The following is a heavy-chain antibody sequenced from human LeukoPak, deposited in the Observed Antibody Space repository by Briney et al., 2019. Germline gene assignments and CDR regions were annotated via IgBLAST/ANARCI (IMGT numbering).Heavy chain of an antibody. D-gene: IGHD3-10*01. CDR3: AKDRSAYYYGSGSYRSPTHFDY. J-gene: IGHJ4*02. CDR1: GFTFSDYY. V-gene: IGHV3-11*01. Sequence: PGGSLRLSCAASGFTFSDYYMNWIRQAPGKGLEWVSYISGSGKTIYYVDSVKGRFTISRDNAKNSLYLQMNSLRAEDTALYYCAKDRSAYYYGSGSYRSPTHFDYWGQGTLVTVSS. CDR2: ISGSGKTI.